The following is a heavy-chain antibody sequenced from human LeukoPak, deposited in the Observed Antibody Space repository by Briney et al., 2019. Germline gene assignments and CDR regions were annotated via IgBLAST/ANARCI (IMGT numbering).Heavy chain of an antibody. D-gene: IGHD3-3*01. CDR1: GYTFTDYY. V-gene: IGHV1-8*03. CDR2: MSPDSGDT. Sequence: ASVKVSCKASGYTFTDYYINWVRQAPGQGLEWMGWMSPDSGDTGYAHKFQGSVTITRNTSITTAYMELRSLTFEDTAVYYCARVRLRNGYNWFDPWGQGTLVTVSS. CDR3: ARVRLRNGYNWFDP. J-gene: IGHJ5*02.